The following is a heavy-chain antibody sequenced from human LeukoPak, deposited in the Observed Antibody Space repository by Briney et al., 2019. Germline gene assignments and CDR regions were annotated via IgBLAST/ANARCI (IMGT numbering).Heavy chain of an antibody. CDR2: MNPNSGNT. CDR3: ASNKGYSSGSNQFDP. Sequence: ASVKVSCKASGYSFTSYDINWVRQATGQGLEWMGWMNPNSGNTGYAQKFQGRVTMPRTTSISTDYMELSRLRSEDTAVYYCASNKGYSSGSNQFDPWGQGTLVTVSS. J-gene: IGHJ5*02. CDR1: GYSFTSYD. V-gene: IGHV1-8*01. D-gene: IGHD6-19*01.